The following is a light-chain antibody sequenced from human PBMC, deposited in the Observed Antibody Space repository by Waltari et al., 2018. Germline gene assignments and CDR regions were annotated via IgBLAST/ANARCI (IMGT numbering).Light chain of an antibody. V-gene: IGKV3-11*01. CDR1: ESVSNY. CDR3: QQGVILPLT. J-gene: IGKJ4*01. CDR2: DTS. Sequence: EIVLTQSPVTLSLAAGERATLSFRASESVSNYLAWYQKKPGQSPRLLIYDTSKRATGIPGRFSGSGYGTDFTLTINNLEAEDFALYYCQQGVILPLTFGGGTKVEIK.